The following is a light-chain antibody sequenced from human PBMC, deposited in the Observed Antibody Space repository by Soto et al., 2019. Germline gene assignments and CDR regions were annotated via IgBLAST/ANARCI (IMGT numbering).Light chain of an antibody. CDR3: QQYNNWPRT. CDR1: QSVSSN. Sequence: EIVMTQSPATLSVSPWERATLSCMASQSVSSNLAWYQQKPGQAPRLLIYGASTRATGIPARFSGSGSGTEFTLTISSLQSEDFAVYYCQQYNNWPRTCGQGTKVAIK. CDR2: GAS. J-gene: IGKJ1*01. V-gene: IGKV3-15*01.